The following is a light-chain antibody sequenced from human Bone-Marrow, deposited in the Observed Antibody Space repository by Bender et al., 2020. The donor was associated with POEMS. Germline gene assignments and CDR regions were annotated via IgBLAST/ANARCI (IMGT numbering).Light chain of an antibody. J-gene: IGLJ2*01. CDR1: SSNIDNNP. V-gene: IGLV1-44*01. CDR3: CSYAGSYTFDVV. Sequence: QSVLTQPPSASGTPGQRVTISCSGSSSNIDNNPVNWYQQLPGTAPKLLIYRNNERPSGVPDRFSGSKSGNTASLTISGLQAEDEADYYCCSYAGSYTFDVVFGGGTKLTVL. CDR2: RNN.